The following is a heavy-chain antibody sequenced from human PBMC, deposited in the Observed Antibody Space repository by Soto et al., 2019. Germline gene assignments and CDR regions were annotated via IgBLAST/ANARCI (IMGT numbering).Heavy chain of an antibody. CDR3: ARDRQQLVPEGSYYYGMDV. CDR1: GFTFSSYE. Sequence: PGGSLRLSCAASGFTFSSYEMNWVRQAPGKGLEWVSYISSSGSTIYYADSVKGRFTISRDNAKNSLYLQMNSLRAEDTAVYYCARDRQQLVPEGSYYYGMDVWGQGTTVTVSS. J-gene: IGHJ6*02. V-gene: IGHV3-48*03. D-gene: IGHD6-13*01. CDR2: ISSSGSTI.